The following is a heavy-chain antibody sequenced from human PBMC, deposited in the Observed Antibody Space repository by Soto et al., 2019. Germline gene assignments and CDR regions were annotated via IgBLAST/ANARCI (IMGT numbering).Heavy chain of an antibody. Sequence: SETLSLTCTVSGGSISGSYWSWIRQTPGKVLEWVGYTHYSGSTNYNPSLKSRVTMSVDSAKNQFSLQLSSVTAVDTAVYFCTKYGPTDAEGDAFDYWAQGALVTVSS. D-gene: IGHD4-17*01. V-gene: IGHV4-59*01. CDR1: GGSISGSY. CDR2: THYSGST. CDR3: TKYGPTDAEGDAFDY. J-gene: IGHJ4*02.